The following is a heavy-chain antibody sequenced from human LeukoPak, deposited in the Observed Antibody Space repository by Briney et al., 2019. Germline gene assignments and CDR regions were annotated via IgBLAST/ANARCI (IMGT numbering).Heavy chain of an antibody. CDR3: ARNFGEYQLLYSGMDV. V-gene: IGHV1-69*13. CDR2: IIPIFGTA. J-gene: IGHJ6*02. Sequence: ASVEVSCKASGGTFSSYAISWVRQAPGQGLEWMGGIIPIFGTANYAQKFQGRVTITADESTSTAYMELSSLRSEDTAVYYCARNFGEYQLLYSGMDVWGQGTTVTVSS. D-gene: IGHD2-2*02. CDR1: GGTFSSYA.